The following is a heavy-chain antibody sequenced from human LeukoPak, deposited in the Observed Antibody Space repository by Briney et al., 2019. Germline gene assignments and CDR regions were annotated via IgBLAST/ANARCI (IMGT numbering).Heavy chain of an antibody. V-gene: IGHV1-2*02. Sequence: ASVKVSCKASGYTFTGYYMHWVRQAPGQGLEWMGWINPNSGGTNYAQKFQGRVTMTRDTSISTAYMELSRLRSDDTAVYYCARPMVRGVYWFDPWGQGTLVTVSS. CDR2: INPNSGGT. CDR3: ARPMVRGVYWFDP. J-gene: IGHJ5*02. D-gene: IGHD3-10*01. CDR1: GYTFTGYY.